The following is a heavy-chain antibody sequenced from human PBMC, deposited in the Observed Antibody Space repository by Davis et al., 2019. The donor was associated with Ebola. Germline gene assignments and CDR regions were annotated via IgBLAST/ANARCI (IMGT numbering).Heavy chain of an antibody. V-gene: IGHV3-23*01. J-gene: IGHJ3*02. CDR3: VKDSSNIWFDI. Sequence: GESLKISCETSGFIFRNYVMSWVRQAPGKGLEWVSTFGTGGDTYYADSVQGRFAISRDNSRGTLYLQMNSLRVEDSAIYYCVKDSSNIWFDIWGQGTLVTVSS. CDR2: FGTGGDT. D-gene: IGHD2/OR15-2a*01. CDR1: GFIFRNYV.